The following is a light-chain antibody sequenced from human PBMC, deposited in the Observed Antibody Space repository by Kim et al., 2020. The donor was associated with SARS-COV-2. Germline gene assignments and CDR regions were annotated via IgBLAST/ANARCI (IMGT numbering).Light chain of an antibody. J-gene: IGLJ1*01. V-gene: IGLV1-40*01. CDR2: GNS. CDR1: SSNSGAGYD. CDR3: QSYDSSLSGYV. Sequence: RATISCTGSSSNSGAGYDVHWYQQLPGTAPKLLIYGNSNRPSGVPDRFSGSKSGTSASLAITGLQAEDEADYYCQSYDSSLSGYVFGTGTKVTVL.